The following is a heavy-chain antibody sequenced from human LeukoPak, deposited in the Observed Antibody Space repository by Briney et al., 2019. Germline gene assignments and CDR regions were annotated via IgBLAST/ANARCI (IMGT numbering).Heavy chain of an antibody. CDR1: GDSVSSNSAT. CDR2: TYYRSKWYN. Sequence: SQTLSLTCAISGDSVSSNSATWNWIRQSPSRGLEWLGRTYYRSKWYNDYAASVKSRITVKPDTSKNQFSLQLNSVTPEDTAVYYCARDGMAVAVGYFDLWGRGTLVTVSS. V-gene: IGHV6-1*01. D-gene: IGHD6-19*01. CDR3: ARDGMAVAVGYFDL. J-gene: IGHJ2*01.